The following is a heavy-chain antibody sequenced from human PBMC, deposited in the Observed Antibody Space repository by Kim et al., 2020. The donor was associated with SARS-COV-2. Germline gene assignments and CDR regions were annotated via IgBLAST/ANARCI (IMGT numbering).Heavy chain of an antibody. CDR3: ARHRVIRWFDP. CDR2: IYYSGST. Sequence: SETLSLTCTVSGGSISSSSYYWGWIRQPPGKGLEWIGSIYYSGSTYYNPSLKSRVTISVDTSKNQFSLKLSSVTAADTAVYYCARHRVIRWFDPWGQGTLVTVSS. J-gene: IGHJ5*02. CDR1: GGSISSSSYY. V-gene: IGHV4-39*01.